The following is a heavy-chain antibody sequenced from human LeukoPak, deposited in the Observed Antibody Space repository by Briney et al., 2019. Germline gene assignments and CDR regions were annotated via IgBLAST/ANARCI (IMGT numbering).Heavy chain of an antibody. CDR1: GGSFSGYY. Sequence: PSETLSLTCAVYGGSFSGYYWSWIRQPPGKGLEWIGEINHSGSTNYNPSLKSRVTISVDTSKNQFSLKLSSVTAADTAVYYCARTDINTIFGVPTGYYYYMDVWGKGTTVTVSS. CDR3: ARTDINTIFGVPTGYYYYMDV. D-gene: IGHD3-3*01. CDR2: INHSGST. J-gene: IGHJ6*03. V-gene: IGHV4-34*01.